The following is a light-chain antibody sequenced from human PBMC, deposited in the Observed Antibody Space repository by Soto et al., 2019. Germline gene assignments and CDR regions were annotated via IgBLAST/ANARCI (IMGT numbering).Light chain of an antibody. V-gene: IGKV3D-15*01. CDR1: QSVSSN. CDR2: GAS. J-gene: IGKJ3*01. Sequence: EIVMTQSPATLSVSPGERATLSCRASQSVSSNLAWYRQKPGQAPRLLIYGASTRATGIPARFSGSGSGTEFTLTISSLQSEDFAVYYCQQYKNWPPFTFGPGTKVDIK. CDR3: QQYKNWPPFT.